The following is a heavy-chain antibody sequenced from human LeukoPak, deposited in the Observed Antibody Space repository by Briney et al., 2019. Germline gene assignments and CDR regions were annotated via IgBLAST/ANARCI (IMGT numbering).Heavy chain of an antibody. Sequence: SETLSLTCTVSGVSISSSNSYWGWIRQPPGKGLVWIGSIYYSGNTYYNASLTSQVSISIDTSKNQFSLRLTSVTAADTAVYYCARQTGSGLFILPGGQGTLVTVSS. V-gene: IGHV4-39*01. D-gene: IGHD3/OR15-3a*01. CDR2: IYYSGNT. J-gene: IGHJ4*02. CDR3: ARQTGSGLFILP. CDR1: GVSISSSNSY.